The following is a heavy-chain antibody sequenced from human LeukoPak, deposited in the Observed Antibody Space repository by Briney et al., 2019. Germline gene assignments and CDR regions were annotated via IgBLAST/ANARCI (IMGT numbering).Heavy chain of an antibody. CDR3: ARTKADRHYDILTSIDY. V-gene: IGHV1-69*01. CDR2: IIPIFGTA. CDR1: GGTFSSYA. D-gene: IGHD3-9*01. Sequence: ASVKVSCKASGGTFSSYAISWVQQAPGQGLEWMGGIIPIFGTANYAQKFQGRVTITADESTSTAYMELSSLRSEDTAVYYCARTKADRHYDILTSIDYWGQGTLVTVSS. J-gene: IGHJ4*02.